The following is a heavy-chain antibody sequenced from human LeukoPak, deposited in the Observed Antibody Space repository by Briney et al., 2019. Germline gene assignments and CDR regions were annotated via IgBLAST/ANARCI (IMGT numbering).Heavy chain of an antibody. V-gene: IGHV4-4*07. Sequence: PLETLSLTCTVSGDSISSYYWSWIRQPAGKGLEWLGRIHPSGSTNYNPSLKSRVTLSVDTSKNQFSLKLSSVTAADTAVYYCARGPPPDFDYGGRGTLVTVSS. CDR3: ARGPPPDFDY. CDR2: IHPSGST. CDR1: GDSISSYY. J-gene: IGHJ4*02.